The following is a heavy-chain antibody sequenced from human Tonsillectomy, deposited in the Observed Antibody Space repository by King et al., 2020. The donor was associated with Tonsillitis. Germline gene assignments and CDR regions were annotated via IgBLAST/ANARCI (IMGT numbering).Heavy chain of an antibody. CDR1: GYTFTSYY. CDR3: ARVATPIVVVPSGAFDI. D-gene: IGHD3-22*01. J-gene: IGHJ3*02. CDR2: INPSGGST. Sequence: QLVQSGAEVKKPGASVKVSCKASGYTFTSYYMHWVRQAPGQGLEWMGLINPSGGSTSYAQKFQGRVTMTRDTSTSTVYMELSSLRFEDTAVYYCARVATPIVVVPSGAFDIWGQGTMVTVSS. V-gene: IGHV1-46*03.